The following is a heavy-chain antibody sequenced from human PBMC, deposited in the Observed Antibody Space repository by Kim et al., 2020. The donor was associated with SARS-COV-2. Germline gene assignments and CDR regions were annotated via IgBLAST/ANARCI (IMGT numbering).Heavy chain of an antibody. V-gene: IGHV4-34*01. CDR2: INHSGST. D-gene: IGHD2-2*01. J-gene: IGHJ4*01. Sequence: SETLSLTCAVYGGSFSGYYWSWIRQPPGKGLEWIGEINHSGSTNYNPSLKSRVTISVDTSKNQFSLKLSSVTAADTAVYYCAREDRYCSSTSCETRFDY. CDR3: AREDRYCSSTSCETRFDY. CDR1: GGSFSGYY.